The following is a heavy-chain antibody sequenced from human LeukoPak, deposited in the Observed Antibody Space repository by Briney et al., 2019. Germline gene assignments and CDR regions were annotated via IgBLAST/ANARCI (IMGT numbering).Heavy chain of an antibody. J-gene: IGHJ5*02. D-gene: IGHD3-22*01. CDR2: INPNSGGT. CDR3: ARGGYDRSGSNWFDP. Sequence: ASVKVSCKASGYTFTGYYVHWVRQAPGQGLEWMGWINPNSGGTNYAQKLQGRVTMTTDTSTSTAYMELRSLRSDDTAVYYCARGGYDRSGSNWFDPWGQGTLVTVSS. CDR1: GYTFTGYY. V-gene: IGHV1-2*02.